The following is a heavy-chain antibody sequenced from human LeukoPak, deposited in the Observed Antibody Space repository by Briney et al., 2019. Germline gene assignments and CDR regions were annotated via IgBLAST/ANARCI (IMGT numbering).Heavy chain of an antibody. CDR2: ISGSGGST. CDR3: AKRCDGSSTRGFDY. D-gene: IGHD2-2*01. V-gene: IGHV3-23*01. J-gene: IGHJ4*02. Sequence: PGGSLRLSCAASGFTFSSYAMSWVRHAPGKGLEWVSPISGSGGSTYYADSVKGRFTISRDSSRNTLYLQMNSLRAEDTAVYYCAKRCDGSSTRGFDYWGQGTLVTVSS. CDR1: GFTFSSYA.